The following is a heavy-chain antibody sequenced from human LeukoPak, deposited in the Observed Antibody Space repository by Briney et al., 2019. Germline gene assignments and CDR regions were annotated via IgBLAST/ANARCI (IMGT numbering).Heavy chain of an antibody. V-gene: IGHV3-23*01. J-gene: IGHJ4*02. CDR1: GFTFSSYV. CDR2: ISGSGGST. D-gene: IGHD6-19*01. CDR3: AKADSSGWYFDF. Sequence: PGGSLRLSCAASGFTFSSYVMSWVRQAPGKGLEWVSAISGSGGSTYYADSVKGRFTISIDNSKNTLYLQMNSLSADDTAVYYCAKADSSGWYFDFWGQGTLVTVSS.